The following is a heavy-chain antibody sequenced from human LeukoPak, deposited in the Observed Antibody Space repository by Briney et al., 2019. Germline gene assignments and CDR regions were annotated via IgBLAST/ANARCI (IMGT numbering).Heavy chain of an antibody. V-gene: IGHV3-48*04. CDR3: ARDLTHDAFDI. CDR1: GFTFSSYS. CDR2: ISSSSSTI. J-gene: IGHJ3*02. D-gene: IGHD1-14*01. Sequence: GGSLRLSCAASGFTFSSYSMNWVRQAPGKGLEWVSYISSSSSTIYYADSVMGRFTISRDNAKNSLYLQMNSLRAEDTAVYYCARDLTHDAFDIWGQGTMVTVSS.